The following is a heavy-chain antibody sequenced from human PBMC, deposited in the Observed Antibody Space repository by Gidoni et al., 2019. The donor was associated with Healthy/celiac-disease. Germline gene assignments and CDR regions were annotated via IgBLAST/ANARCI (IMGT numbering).Heavy chain of an antibody. Sequence: QVQLQESGPGLVKPSQTLSLTFTVSGGSLSSGGYYWSWIRQHPGKGQEWIGYIYSRGSTYYNPSLKSRVTISVDTSKNQFSLKLSSVTAADTAVYYCARGEGAAAGFRYWGQGTLVTVSS. CDR1: GGSLSSGGYY. J-gene: IGHJ4*02. CDR2: IYSRGST. CDR3: ARGEGAAAGFRY. D-gene: IGHD6-13*01. V-gene: IGHV4-31*03.